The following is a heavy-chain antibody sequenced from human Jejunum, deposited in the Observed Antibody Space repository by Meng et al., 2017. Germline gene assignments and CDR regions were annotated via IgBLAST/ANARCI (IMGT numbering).Heavy chain of an antibody. CDR3: ASRSILSLFDY. Sequence: ASVKVSCKASGYTFSDYYIHWVRQAPGQGLEWMAWIDPSTGGTTYAQKFKGRVSLTRDTSITTAYMELSSLRSDDTAVYYCASRSILSLFDYWGQGTLVTVSS. CDR1: GYTFSDYY. D-gene: IGHD2/OR15-2a*01. V-gene: IGHV1-2*02. CDR2: IDPSTGGT. J-gene: IGHJ4*02.